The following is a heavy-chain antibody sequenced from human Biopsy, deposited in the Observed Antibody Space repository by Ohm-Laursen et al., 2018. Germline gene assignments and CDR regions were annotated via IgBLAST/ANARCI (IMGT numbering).Heavy chain of an antibody. CDR1: GFTVYNNY. CDR2: IYSGGDT. CDR3: ARVAGGYAYYYGMDV. J-gene: IGHJ6*02. D-gene: IGHD5-12*01. Sequence: SLRLSCTASGFTVYNNYMTWVRQAPGKGLERVSLIYSGGDTRYADSVKGRFTISRDSSKNTLYLQMNSLRVEDTAVYYCARVAGGYAYYYGMDVWGQGTTVIVSS. V-gene: IGHV3-66*01.